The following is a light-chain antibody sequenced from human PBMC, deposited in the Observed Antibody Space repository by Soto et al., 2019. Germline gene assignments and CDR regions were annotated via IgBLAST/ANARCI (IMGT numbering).Light chain of an antibody. CDR1: QSVGSD. Sequence: EIVMTQSPATLSVSPGERATLSCRASQSVGSDLAWYQQRPGQPPRLLIYDSSTRATGFPDRFSGSGSGTDFTLTIIRLEPEDFAVYYCQQYDISPWTFGQGTKVDIK. CDR3: QQYDISPWT. J-gene: IGKJ1*01. V-gene: IGKV3D-15*01. CDR2: DSS.